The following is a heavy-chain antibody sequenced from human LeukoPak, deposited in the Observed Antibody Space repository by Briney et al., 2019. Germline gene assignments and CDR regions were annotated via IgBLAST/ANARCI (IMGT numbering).Heavy chain of an antibody. V-gene: IGHV4-59*08. CDR1: GGSITTYY. J-gene: IGHJ1*01. Sequence: SETLSLTCSVSGGSITTYYWSRIRQPPGKGLEWIGYIYYSGSTNYNPSLKSRVTISVDTSKKQFFLKLSSVTAADTAVYYCASATFYYDTSDSPGRFQHWGQGTLVTVSS. CDR3: ASATFYYDTSDSPGRFQH. CDR2: IYYSGST. D-gene: IGHD3-22*01.